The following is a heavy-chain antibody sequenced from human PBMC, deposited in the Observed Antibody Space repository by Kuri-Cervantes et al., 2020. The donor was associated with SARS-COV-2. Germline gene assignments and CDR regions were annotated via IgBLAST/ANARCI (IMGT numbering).Heavy chain of an antibody. CDR3: ARDWAYVDPGYFGY. V-gene: IGHV1-2*02. J-gene: IGHJ4*02. CDR2: INPNSGGT. CDR1: GYTFTGYY. D-gene: IGHD3-10*01. Sequence: ASVKVSCKASGYTFTGYYMHWVRQTPGQGLEWRGWINPNSGGTNYAQKFQGRVTMTRDTSISTAYMELSRLRSDDTAVYYCARDWAYVDPGYFGYWGQGTLVTVSS.